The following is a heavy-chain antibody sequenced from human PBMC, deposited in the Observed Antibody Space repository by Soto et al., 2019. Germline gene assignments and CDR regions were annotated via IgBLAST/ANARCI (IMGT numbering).Heavy chain of an antibody. J-gene: IGHJ4*02. CDR2: INSDGKTT. Sequence: EVQLVESGGGLVQPGGSLRLSCAASGFTFNNNWMHWVRQAPGKGLVWISRINSDGKTTTYADFVKGRFIISRDNAKNTVYLQVNSLGGEDTAVYYCTRGGGTGAGIYHFENWGQGTLVTVSS. CDR1: GFTFNNNW. V-gene: IGHV3-74*01. D-gene: IGHD3-10*01. CDR3: TRGGGTGAGIYHFEN.